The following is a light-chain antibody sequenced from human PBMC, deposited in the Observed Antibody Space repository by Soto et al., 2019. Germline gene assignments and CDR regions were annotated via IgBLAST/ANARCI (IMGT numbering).Light chain of an antibody. J-gene: IGKJ2*01. V-gene: IGKV3-11*01. CDR1: QSVTTY. CDR2: DAS. Sequence: EIVLTQSPATLSLSPGERATLSCRASQSVTTYLAWYQQKPGQAPRRLIYDASYRATGIPARFSGSGSGTDFTLTISSLEPEDFAVYYCQQRGDWPLYTFGQGTKLEIK. CDR3: QQRGDWPLYT.